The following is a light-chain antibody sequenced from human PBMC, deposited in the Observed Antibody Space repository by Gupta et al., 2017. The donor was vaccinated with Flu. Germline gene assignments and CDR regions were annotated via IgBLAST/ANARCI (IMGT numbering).Light chain of an antibody. CDR1: QSVRSN. CDR2: GAS. CDR3: QQDDDLRT. Sequence: SPATLSVSPGERATLSCRASQSVRSNLAWYQQKPGQAPRLLIYGASTRATGIPARFSGRGSGTEFTLTISSLQSEDFAVYYCQQDDDLRTFGQGTKVEI. J-gene: IGKJ1*01. V-gene: IGKV3-15*01.